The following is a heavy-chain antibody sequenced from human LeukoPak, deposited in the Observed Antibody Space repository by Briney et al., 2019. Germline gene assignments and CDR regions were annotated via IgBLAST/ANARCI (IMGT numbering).Heavy chain of an antibody. D-gene: IGHD2-15*01. CDR1: GFTFSSYS. V-gene: IGHV3-48*01. J-gene: IGHJ4*02. CDR2: ISSSSSTI. Sequence: GGSLRLSCAASGFTFSSYSMNWVRQAPGKWLEWVSYISSSSSTIYYADSVKGRFTISRDNAENSLFLQMNSLRAEDTAVYYCARGDCNGGSCYLSLTTIDYWGQGTLVTVSS. CDR3: ARGDCNGGSCYLSLTTIDY.